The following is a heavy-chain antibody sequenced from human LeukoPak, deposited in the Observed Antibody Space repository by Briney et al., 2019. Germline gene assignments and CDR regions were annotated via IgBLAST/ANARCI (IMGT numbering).Heavy chain of an antibody. CDR3: ARAGWLRTKGYFDY. Sequence: PSETLALTCAVYGGSFSGFYWGLIRQPPRKGLGWIGEINHSGSTNYNPSLKSRVTISVDTSKNQFSLKLSSVTAADTAVYYCARAGWLRTKGYFDYWGQGTLVTVSS. D-gene: IGHD5-12*01. CDR1: GGSFSGFY. J-gene: IGHJ4*02. V-gene: IGHV4-34*01. CDR2: INHSGST.